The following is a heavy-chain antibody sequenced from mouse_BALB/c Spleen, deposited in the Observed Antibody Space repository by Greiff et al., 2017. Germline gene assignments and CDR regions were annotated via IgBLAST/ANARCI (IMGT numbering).Heavy chain of an antibody. CDR2: ISSGGST. CDR1: GFTFSSYA. CDR3: ARCSYYRYLAY. V-gene: IGHV5-6-5*01. Sequence: EVQGVESGGGLVQPGGSLKLSCAASGFTFSSYAMSWVRQTPEKRLEWVASISSGGSTYYPDSVKGRFTISRDNARNILYLQMSSLRSEDTAMYYCARCSYYRYLAYWGQGTLVTVSA. D-gene: IGHD2-14*01. J-gene: IGHJ3*01.